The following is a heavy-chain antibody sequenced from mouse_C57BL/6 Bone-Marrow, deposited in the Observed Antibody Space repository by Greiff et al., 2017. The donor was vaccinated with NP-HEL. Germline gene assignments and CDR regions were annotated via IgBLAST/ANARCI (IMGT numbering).Heavy chain of an antibody. CDR2: INPGSGGT. CDR1: GYAFTNYL. V-gene: IGHV1-54*01. D-gene: IGHD2-1*01. J-gene: IGHJ2*01. Sequence: VQLQQSGAELVRPGTSVKVSCKASGYAFTNYLIEWVKQRPGQGLEWIGVINPGSGGTNYNEKFKGKATLTADKSSSTAYMQLSSLTSEDSAVYFCARDHYGNYPYFDYWGQGTTLTVSS. CDR3: ARDHYGNYPYFDY.